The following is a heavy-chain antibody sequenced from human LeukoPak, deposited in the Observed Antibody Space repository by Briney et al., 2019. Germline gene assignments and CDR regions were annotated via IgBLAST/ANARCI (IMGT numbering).Heavy chain of an antibody. CDR3: ASTIVGATYYFDY. J-gene: IGHJ4*02. CDR1: VGSISSGSNY. D-gene: IGHD1-26*01. Sequence: SETLSLTCTVSVGSISSGSNYWSWIRQPPGKELEWIGRIYTSGSTNYNPSLKSRVTISVDTSKNQFSLKLSSVTAADTAVYYCASTIVGATYYFDYWGQGTLVTVSS. CDR2: IYTSGST. V-gene: IGHV4-61*02.